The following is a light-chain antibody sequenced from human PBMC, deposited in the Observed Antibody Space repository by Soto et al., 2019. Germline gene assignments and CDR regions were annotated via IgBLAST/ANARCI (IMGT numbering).Light chain of an antibody. V-gene: IGKV1-5*03. Sequence: DIQMTQSPSTLSASVGDRVTITCRASRSIGNWLAWYQQKPGKAPKLLIYKASSLETGVPLRFSGSGSGTECTLTISSLQPDDFATYFCQQYNITCGQGTKVEIK. CDR1: RSIGNW. CDR3: QQYNIT. J-gene: IGKJ1*01. CDR2: KAS.